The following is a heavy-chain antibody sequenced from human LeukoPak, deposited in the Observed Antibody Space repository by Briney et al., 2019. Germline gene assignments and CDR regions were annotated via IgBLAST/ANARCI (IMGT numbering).Heavy chain of an antibody. CDR1: GYTFTKYY. J-gene: IGHJ5*02. CDR3: ARHDFDLPMIYSFFVH. D-gene: IGHD3-3*01. V-gene: IGHV1-46*01. CDR2: MHPTGDST. Sequence: ASVTVSCTASGYTFTKYYMNWVRQAPGQGPEGMGIMHPTGDSTNYAQTFQGRVTLTWDTSTGTFYMELSSLTSEDTAVYYCARHDFDLPMIYSFFVHWGQGTLVTVSS.